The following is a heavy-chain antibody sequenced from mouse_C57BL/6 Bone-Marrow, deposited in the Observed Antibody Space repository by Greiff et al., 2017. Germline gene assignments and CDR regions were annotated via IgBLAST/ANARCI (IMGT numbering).Heavy chain of an antibody. CDR2: IYPRSGNT. J-gene: IGHJ2*01. V-gene: IGHV1-81*01. CDR3: ARNYYYGSSFCDY. CDR1: GYTFTSYG. D-gene: IGHD1-1*01. Sequence: VQLQQSGAELARPGASVKLSCKASGYTFTSYGISWVKQRTGQGLEWIGEIYPRSGNTYYNEKFKGKATLTADKSSSTAYMELRSLTSEDSAVYFGARNYYYGSSFCDYWGQGTTLTVSS.